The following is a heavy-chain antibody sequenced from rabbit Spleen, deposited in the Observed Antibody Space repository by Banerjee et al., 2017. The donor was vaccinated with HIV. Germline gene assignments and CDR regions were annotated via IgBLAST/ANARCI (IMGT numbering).Heavy chain of an antibody. Sequence: QSLEESGGGLVKPGASLTLTCTASGVSFSISSYMCWVRQAPGKRPEWIACIYTGSSGSTYYASWAKGRFTISRTSSTTVTLQMTSLTAADTATYFCARDGVGDGGFDFNLWGPGTLVTVS. J-gene: IGHJ4*01. D-gene: IGHD2-1*01. CDR2: IYTGSSGST. V-gene: IGHV1S40*01. CDR1: GVSFSISSY. CDR3: ARDGVGDGGFDFNL.